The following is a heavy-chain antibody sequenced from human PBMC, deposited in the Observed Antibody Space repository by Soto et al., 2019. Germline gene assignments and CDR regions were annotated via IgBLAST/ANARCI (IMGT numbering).Heavy chain of an antibody. D-gene: IGHD3-10*01. CDR2: ILDDGNNK. CDR1: RFTFSNYN. CDR3: ARDDEGGSYCDLGY. Sequence: GESLRRNCSTSRFTFSNYNKHWVRQAPGKGLEWVAVILDDGNNKYYADSVKGRFAISRDNSKNTLYLQMNSLRTEDTAVYYCARDDEGGSYCDLGYWGQGTLVTVSS. J-gene: IGHJ4*02. V-gene: IGHV3-30*09.